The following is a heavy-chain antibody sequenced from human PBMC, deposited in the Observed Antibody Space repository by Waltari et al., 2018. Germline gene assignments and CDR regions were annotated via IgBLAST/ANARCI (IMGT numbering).Heavy chain of an antibody. Sequence: EVQLLESGXGLVQPGGSLRLSCAXSGFTFASYPXNWVRQAPGKGLEGVSFISGSGGXTDYADSVXGRFXISXDNSXXTXHLQMNSLXXEDTXVYYCAKDATXSQFHAYXGQGILVTVXS. CDR2: ISGSGGXT. V-gene: IGHV3-23*01. CDR3: AKDATXSQFHAY. J-gene: IGHJ4*02. CDR1: GFTFASYP.